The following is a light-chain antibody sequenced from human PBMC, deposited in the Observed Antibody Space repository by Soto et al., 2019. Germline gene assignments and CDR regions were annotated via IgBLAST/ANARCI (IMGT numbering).Light chain of an antibody. CDR2: AAS. J-gene: IGKJ2*01. CDR1: ESISSTN. CDR3: QQYGISPSYT. Sequence: EIVLTQSPGTLSLYPGERATLSCRASESISSTNLGWYQQKPGQAPRLLIYAASSRATGIPVRFSGSWSGTEFTLTISRLEPEDFAVYYCQQYGISPSYTFAQGTKVDIK. V-gene: IGKV3-20*01.